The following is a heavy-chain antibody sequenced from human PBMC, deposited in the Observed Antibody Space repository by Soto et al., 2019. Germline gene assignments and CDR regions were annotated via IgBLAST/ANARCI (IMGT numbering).Heavy chain of an antibody. D-gene: IGHD1-1*01. V-gene: IGHV3-21*01. Sequence: LRLSCAASNFTFSIYTMNWVRQAPVDGLEWISSIVSVCDHIYYADSVKGRFTISTDSANHSLYLQTNSPRTDDTAAHYRRLRAWTVTTQSHSGGDAWGQGTTVTVYS. CDR3: RLRAWTVTTQSHSGGDA. CDR1: NFTFSIYT. J-gene: IGHJ6*02. CDR2: IVSVCDHI.